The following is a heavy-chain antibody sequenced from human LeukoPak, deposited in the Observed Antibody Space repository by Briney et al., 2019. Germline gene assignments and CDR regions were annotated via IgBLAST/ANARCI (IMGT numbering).Heavy chain of an antibody. J-gene: IGHJ4*02. CDR1: GGSISSYY. V-gene: IGHV4-59*01. Sequence: SETLPLTCTVSGGSISSYYWSWIRQPPGKGLEWIGYIYYSGSTNYNPSLKSRVTISVDTSKNQFSLKLSSVTAADTAVYYCARDHGYVIDYWGQGTLVTVSS. D-gene: IGHD3-10*02. CDR3: ARDHGYVIDY. CDR2: IYYSGST.